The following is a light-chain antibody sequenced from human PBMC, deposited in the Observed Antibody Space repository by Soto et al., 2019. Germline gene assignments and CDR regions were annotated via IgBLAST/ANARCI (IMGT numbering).Light chain of an antibody. CDR2: DAS. V-gene: IGKV3-11*01. J-gene: IGKJ5*01. CDR3: QQRRNWPPLIT. Sequence: EIVLTQSPATLSLSPGERATLSCRASQSVSSYLAWYQQKPGQAPRLLIYDASNRATGIPARFSGSGSGTDFPLTISSLEPEDFAVYYCQQRRNWPPLITFGQGTRLEIK. CDR1: QSVSSY.